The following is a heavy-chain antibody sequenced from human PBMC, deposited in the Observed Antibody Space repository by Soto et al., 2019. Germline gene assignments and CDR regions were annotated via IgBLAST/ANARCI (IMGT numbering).Heavy chain of an antibody. J-gene: IGHJ4*02. Sequence: VQVVQSGAEVKKPGSSVKVSCKASGGTFSSFAFTWVRQAPGQGLEWMGGVIPLFGPPNYSQNFQGRVTITAVASTGTVYMELSSLTSGDAALDFCAADLVGSAGPYYFAWWGQGTLVTVSS. CDR3: AADLVGSAGPYYFAW. V-gene: IGHV1-69*12. CDR2: VIPLFGPP. D-gene: IGHD3-10*01. CDR1: GGTFSSFA.